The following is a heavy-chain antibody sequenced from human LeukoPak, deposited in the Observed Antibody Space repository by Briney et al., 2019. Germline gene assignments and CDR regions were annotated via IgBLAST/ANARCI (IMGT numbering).Heavy chain of an antibody. CDR2: IYHSGST. D-gene: IGHD2-2*02. CDR3: ASGVIGYCSSTSCYTVGMDV. V-gene: IGHV4-30-2*01. J-gene: IGHJ6*02. CDR1: GGAISSGGYS. Sequence: SQTLTLTSDVSGGAISSGGYSWSWIRQPPGKGLEWIGYIYHSGSTYYNPSLKSRVTISVDRSKNQFSLKLSSVTAADTAVCYCASGVIGYCSSTSCYTVGMDVWGQGTTVTVSS.